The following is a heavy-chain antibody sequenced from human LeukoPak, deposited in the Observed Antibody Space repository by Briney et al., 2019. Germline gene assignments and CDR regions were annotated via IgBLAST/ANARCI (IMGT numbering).Heavy chain of an antibody. J-gene: IGHJ4*02. V-gene: IGHV4-39*07. CDR1: GGSISSSSYY. D-gene: IGHD3-9*01. Sequence: SETLSLTCTVSGGSISSSSYYWGWIRQPPGKGLEWIGSIYYSGSTYYNPSLKSRVTISVDTSKNQFSLKLSSVTAADTAVYYCVRETGYSYYFDYWGQGTLVTVSS. CDR2: IYYSGST. CDR3: VRETGYSYYFDY.